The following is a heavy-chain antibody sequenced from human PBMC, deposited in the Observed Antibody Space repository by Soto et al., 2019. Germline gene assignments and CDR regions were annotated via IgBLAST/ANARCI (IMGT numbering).Heavy chain of an antibody. CDR1: GVTFSSYA. D-gene: IGHD6-13*01. CDR3: ARGEAAADNFAY. J-gene: IGHJ4*02. Sequence: SVKVSCKASGVTFSSYAISWVRQAPGQGLEWMGGIIPIFGTANYAQKFQGRVTITADESTSTAYMELSSLRSEDTAVYYCARGEAAADNFAYWGQGTLVTVSS. CDR2: IIPIFGTA. V-gene: IGHV1-69*13.